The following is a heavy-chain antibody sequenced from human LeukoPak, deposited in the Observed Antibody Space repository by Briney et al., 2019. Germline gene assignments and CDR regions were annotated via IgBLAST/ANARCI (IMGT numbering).Heavy chain of an antibody. CDR2: IYTSGST. CDR1: GGSISSYY. CDR3: ARVVPDSSGWPYYFDY. Sequence: SETLSLTCTVSGGSISSYYWSWIRQPAGKGLEWIGRIYTSGSTNYNPSLKSRVTMSVDTSKNQFSLKLSSVTAADTAVYYCARVVPDSSGWPYYFDYWGQGTLVTVSS. J-gene: IGHJ4*02. V-gene: IGHV4-4*07. D-gene: IGHD6-19*01.